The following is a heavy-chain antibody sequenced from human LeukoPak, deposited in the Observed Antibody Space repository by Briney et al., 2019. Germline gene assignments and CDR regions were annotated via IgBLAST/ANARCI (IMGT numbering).Heavy chain of an antibody. D-gene: IGHD3-9*01. Sequence: PGGSLRLSCAASGFTFSSYGMHWVRQAPGKGLEWVALISYDGSNKYYADSVKGRFTISRDNSKNTLYLQMNSLRAEDTSVYYCARDMYDILTAYPALDYWGQGTLVSVSS. J-gene: IGHJ4*02. CDR2: ISYDGSNK. CDR3: ARDMYDILTAYPALDY. V-gene: IGHV3-30*03. CDR1: GFTFSSYG.